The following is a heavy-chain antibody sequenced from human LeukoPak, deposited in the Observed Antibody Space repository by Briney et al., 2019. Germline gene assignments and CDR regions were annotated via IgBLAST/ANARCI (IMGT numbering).Heavy chain of an antibody. CDR2: IYHSGST. CDR1: GYSISSGYY. D-gene: IGHD1-26*01. J-gene: IGHJ4*02. V-gene: IGHV4-38-2*02. Sequence: SETLSLTCTVSGYSISSGYYWGWIRPPPGKGLEWIGSIYHSGSTYYNPSLKSRVTISVDTSKNQFSLKLSSVTAADTAVYYCARGGGWEPNFDYWGQGTLVTVSS. CDR3: ARGGGWEPNFDY.